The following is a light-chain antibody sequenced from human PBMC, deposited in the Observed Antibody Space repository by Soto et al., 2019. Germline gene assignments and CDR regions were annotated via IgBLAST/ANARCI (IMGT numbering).Light chain of an antibody. Sequence: EIVLTQSPATLSLSPGERGTLSCRASESVTDYLAWYQQKPGQAPRLLVYDVSYRAAGIPTRFSGGGSGTDFTLTISNVEPEDFAVYYCQQRSDWPCTFGQGTKVHIK. CDR1: ESVTDY. CDR3: QQRSDWPCT. J-gene: IGKJ1*01. CDR2: DVS. V-gene: IGKV3-11*01.